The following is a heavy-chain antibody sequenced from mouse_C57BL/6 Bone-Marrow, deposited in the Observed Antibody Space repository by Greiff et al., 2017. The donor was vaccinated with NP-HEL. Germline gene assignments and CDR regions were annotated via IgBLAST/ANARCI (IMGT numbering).Heavy chain of an antibody. CDR1: GYTFTSYG. D-gene: IGHD3-2*01. CDR3: ARLFLDSSRFAY. J-gene: IGHJ3*01. V-gene: IGHV1-81*01. CDR2: IYPRSGNT. Sequence: VKLVESGAELARPGASVKLSCKASGYTFTSYGISWVKQRTGQGLEWIGEIYPRSGNTYYNEKFKGKATLTADKSSSTAYMELRSLTSEDSAVYFCARLFLDSSRFAYWGQGTLVTVSA.